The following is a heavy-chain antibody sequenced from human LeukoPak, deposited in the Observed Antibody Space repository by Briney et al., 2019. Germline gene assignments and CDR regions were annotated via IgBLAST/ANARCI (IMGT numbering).Heavy chain of an antibody. V-gene: IGHV4-4*07. D-gene: IGHD1-26*01. CDR1: GGSISSYY. J-gene: IGHJ4*02. Sequence: SETLSLTCTVSGGSISSYYWSWIRQPAGKGLEWIGRIHTSGSTNYNPSLKSRVTMSVDTSKNQFSLKLSSVTAADTAVYYCARDRGVGATAWEGYFDYWGQGTLVTVSS. CDR3: ARDRGVGATAWEGYFDY. CDR2: IHTSGST.